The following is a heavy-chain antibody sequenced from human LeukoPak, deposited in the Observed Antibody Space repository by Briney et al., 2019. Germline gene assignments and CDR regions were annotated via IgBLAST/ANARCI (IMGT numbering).Heavy chain of an antibody. Sequence: PGGSLRLSCAASGFTFSSYGMHWVRQAPGKGLQGVAFIRYDGSNKYYADSVKGRFTIFRDNSKNTLYLQMNSLRAEDTAVYYCAKGGGYEAQYYYYYLDVWGKGTTVTISS. V-gene: IGHV3-30*02. D-gene: IGHD5-12*01. CDR1: GFTFSSYG. J-gene: IGHJ6*03. CDR3: AKGGGYEAQYYYYYLDV. CDR2: IRYDGSNK.